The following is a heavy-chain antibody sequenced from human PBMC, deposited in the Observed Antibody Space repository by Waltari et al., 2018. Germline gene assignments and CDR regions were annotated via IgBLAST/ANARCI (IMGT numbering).Heavy chain of an antibody. D-gene: IGHD6-19*01. V-gene: IGHV1-2*06. Sequence: QVQLVQSGAELRKPGASVKVSCKSSGYTFTDYFIHWVRQAPGQGLEWMGRINPNSGDTKYAQKFEGRVTMTRDTPITTTYMGVTRLTSDDTAVYYCARGDYSSGWYLDYWGQGTLVTVSS. J-gene: IGHJ4*02. CDR3: ARGDYSSGWYLDY. CDR2: INPNSGDT. CDR1: GYTFTDYF.